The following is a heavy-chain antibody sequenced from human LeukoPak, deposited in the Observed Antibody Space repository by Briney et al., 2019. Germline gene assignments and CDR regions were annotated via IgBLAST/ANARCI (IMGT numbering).Heavy chain of an antibody. CDR2: IYYSGST. CDR3: ARHPQYYYYYMDV. V-gene: IGHV4-39*01. CDR1: GGSLSPYY. J-gene: IGHJ6*03. Sequence: SETLSLTCTVSGGSLSPYYWGWIRQPPGKGLEWIGTIYYSGSTYYNPSLKSRVTISVDTSKNQFSLKLSSVTAADTAVYYCARHPQYYYYYMDVWGKGTTVTVSS.